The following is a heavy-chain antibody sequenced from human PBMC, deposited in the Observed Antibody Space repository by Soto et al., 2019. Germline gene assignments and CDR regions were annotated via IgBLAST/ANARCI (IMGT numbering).Heavy chain of an antibody. Sequence: QVQLVQSGAEVKKPGASVKGSCKASGYTFISYAMNWVRQAPGQRLEWMGWINAGNGKTKYSQRFKGRVTSTRETSASTGYMELSSLRSEDTAVYYCARDPGYSYGYNWGQGTLVTVSS. CDR2: INAGNGKT. J-gene: IGHJ4*02. V-gene: IGHV1-3*01. CDR1: GYTFISYA. D-gene: IGHD5-18*01. CDR3: ARDPGYSYGYN.